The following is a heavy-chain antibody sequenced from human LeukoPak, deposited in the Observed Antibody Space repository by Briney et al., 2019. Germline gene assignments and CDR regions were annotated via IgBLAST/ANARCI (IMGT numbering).Heavy chain of an antibody. CDR3: ARDLRSLSDHDSGDDSADY. V-gene: IGHV3-21*01. CDR1: GFTFSSYS. CDR2: ISSSSSYI. D-gene: IGHD4-17*01. Sequence: PGGSLRLSCAASGFTFSSYSMNWVRQAPGKGLEWVSSISSSSSYIYYADSVKGRFTISRDNAKNSLYLQMNSLRAEDTAVYYCARDLRSLSDHDSGDDSADYWGQGTLVTVSS. J-gene: IGHJ4*02.